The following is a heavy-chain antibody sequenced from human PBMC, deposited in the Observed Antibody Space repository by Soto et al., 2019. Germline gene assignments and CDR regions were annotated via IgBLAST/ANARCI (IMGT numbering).Heavy chain of an antibody. CDR2: TYYRSKWYN. Sequence: QTLSRKCAMYGDSVYSSRPPRNWIRKSPSRGLEWLGRTYYRSKWYNDYAVSVKSRITITPDTSKNQFSLQLNSVTPEDTAVYYCARVWYYYGRYGWGQGTTVTVSS. CDR3: ARVWYYYGRYG. CDR1: GDSVYSSRPP. V-gene: IGHV6-1*01. J-gene: IGHJ6*02.